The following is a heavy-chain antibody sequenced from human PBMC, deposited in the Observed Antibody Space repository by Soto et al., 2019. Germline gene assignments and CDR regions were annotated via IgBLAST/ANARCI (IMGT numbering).Heavy chain of an antibody. CDR1: GFTFSSYG. CDR3: ARDNQSVVTPDYYFDY. Sequence: QVQLVESGGGVVQPGRSLRLSCAASGFTFSSYGMHWVRQAPGKGLEWVAVIWYDGSNKYYADSVKGRFTISRDNSKNTLYLQMNSLRAEDTAVYYCARDNQSVVTPDYYFDYWGQGTLVTVSS. CDR2: IWYDGSNK. D-gene: IGHD2-21*02. J-gene: IGHJ4*02. V-gene: IGHV3-33*01.